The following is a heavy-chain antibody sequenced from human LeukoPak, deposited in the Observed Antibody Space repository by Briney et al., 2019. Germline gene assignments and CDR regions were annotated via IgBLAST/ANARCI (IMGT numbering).Heavy chain of an antibody. V-gene: IGHV4-59*08. Sequence: SETLSLTCTVSGGSINNYYWSWIRQPPGKGLEWIGYIHYSGSTNYNPSLKSRVTISVDTSKTQFSLRLSSVTAADTAVYYCARQSGWADAFDIWGQWTMVTVSS. CDR1: GGSINNYY. D-gene: IGHD6-19*01. J-gene: IGHJ3*02. CDR2: IHYSGST. CDR3: ARQSGWADAFDI.